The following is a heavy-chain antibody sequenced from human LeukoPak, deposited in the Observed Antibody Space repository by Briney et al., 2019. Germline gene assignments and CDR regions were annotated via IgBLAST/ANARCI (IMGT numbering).Heavy chain of an antibody. CDR1: DPTFSASW. Sequence: GGSLRLSCVVSDPTFSASWMHWVRHAPGKGLVWVSRIVGDGSRTMYADAVKGRFTISRDNAKNTVFLHMTSLRAEDTGVYYCARDRKYAMDVWGLGTTVTVSS. CDR3: ARDRKYAMDV. V-gene: IGHV3-74*03. D-gene: IGHD2-2*01. CDR2: IVGDGSRT. J-gene: IGHJ6*02.